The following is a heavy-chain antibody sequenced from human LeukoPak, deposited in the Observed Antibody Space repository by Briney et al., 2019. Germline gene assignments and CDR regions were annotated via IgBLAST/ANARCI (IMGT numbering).Heavy chain of an antibody. CDR1: GFTFSDYY. CDR3: ARRSSLDY. V-gene: IGHV3-11*01. Sequence: GGSLRLSCAASGFTFSDYYMSWIRQAPGAGLEWVLYISPGGDDIYYADSVKGRFTISRDNAKNSLYLQMNSLRADDTAVYYCARRSSLDYWGQGTLVTVSS. CDR2: ISPGGDDI. D-gene: IGHD6-13*01. J-gene: IGHJ4*02.